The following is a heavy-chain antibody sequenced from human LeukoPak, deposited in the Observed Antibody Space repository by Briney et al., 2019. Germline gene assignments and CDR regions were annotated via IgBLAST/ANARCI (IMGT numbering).Heavy chain of an antibody. J-gene: IGHJ4*02. CDR1: GFTFSSYW. Sequence: GGSLRLSCAASGFTFSSYWMSWVRQAPGKGLKWVANIKQDGSDKYYVDSVKGRFTISKDNAKSSLYLQMNSLRAEDTAVYYCARAWIELWSHDYWGQGTLVTVSS. V-gene: IGHV3-7*03. D-gene: IGHD5-18*01. CDR3: ARAWIELWSHDY. CDR2: IKQDGSDK.